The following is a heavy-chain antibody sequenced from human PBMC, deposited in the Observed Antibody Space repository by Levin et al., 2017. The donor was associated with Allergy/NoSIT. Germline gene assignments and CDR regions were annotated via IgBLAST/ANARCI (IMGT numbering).Heavy chain of an antibody. CDR3: AKGAVPSGINWFDP. CDR2: VSDDGYST. CDR1: GFTFSSYA. J-gene: IGHJ5*02. Sequence: PGGSLRLSCAASGFTFSSYAMTWVRQAPGKGLEWVSSVSDDGYSTYYTDSVKGRFSISRDNSRNTLYLQMSSLGAEDTAVYYCAKGAVPSGINWFDPWGQGTLVIVSS. D-gene: IGHD2-2*01. V-gene: IGHV3-23*01.